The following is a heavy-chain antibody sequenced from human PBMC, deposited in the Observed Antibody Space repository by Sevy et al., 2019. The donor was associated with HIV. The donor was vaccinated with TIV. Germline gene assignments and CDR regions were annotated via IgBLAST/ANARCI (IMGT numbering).Heavy chain of an antibody. CDR3: AKEFHYMDV. V-gene: IGHV3-23*01. D-gene: IGHD2-21*01. CDR1: GFTFSTYA. CDR2: ISNNGATT. Sequence: GGSLRLSCAASGFTFSTYAMNWVRQAPGKGLEWVSSISNNGATTYYTDSVKDRFTISRDNSKNTLYLQMNSLRAEDTAVYYCAKEFHYMDVWGKGTTVTVSS. J-gene: IGHJ6*03.